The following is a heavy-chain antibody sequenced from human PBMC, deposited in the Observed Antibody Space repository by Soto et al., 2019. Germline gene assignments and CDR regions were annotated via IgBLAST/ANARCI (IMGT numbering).Heavy chain of an antibody. CDR3: ARINYYYYGMDV. J-gene: IGHJ6*02. CDR2: IFSNDEK. Sequence: DLEWLAHIFSNDEKSYSTSLKSRLTISKDTSKSQVVLTMTNMDPVDTATYYCARINYYYYGMDVWGQGTTVTVSS. V-gene: IGHV2-26*01.